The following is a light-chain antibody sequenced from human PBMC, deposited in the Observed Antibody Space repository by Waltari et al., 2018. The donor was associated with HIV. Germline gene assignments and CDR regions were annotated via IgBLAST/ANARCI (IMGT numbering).Light chain of an antibody. Sequence: QSALTQPASVSGSPGQSITIHCTGTSRDGGGYNYVSWYQQHPGKAPKLMIYEVSNRPSGVSNRFSGSKSGNTASLTISGLQAEDEADYYCSSYTSSSTLPFGGGTKLTVL. CDR3: SSYTSSSTLP. J-gene: IGLJ2*01. V-gene: IGLV2-14*01. CDR1: SRDGGGYNY. CDR2: EVS.